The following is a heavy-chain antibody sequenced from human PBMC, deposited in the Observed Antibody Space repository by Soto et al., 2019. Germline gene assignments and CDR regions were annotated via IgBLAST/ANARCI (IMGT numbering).Heavy chain of an antibody. V-gene: IGHV3-23*01. D-gene: IGHD6-6*01. CDR3: AKHLPIAARQDYYYGMDV. CDR1: GFTFSSYA. Sequence: GGSLRLSCAASGFTFSSYAMSWVRQAPGKGLEWVSAISGSGGSTYYADSVKGRFTISRDNSKNTLYLQMNSLRAEDTAVYYCAKHLPIAARQDYYYGMDVWGQGTTVTVSS. J-gene: IGHJ6*02. CDR2: ISGSGGST.